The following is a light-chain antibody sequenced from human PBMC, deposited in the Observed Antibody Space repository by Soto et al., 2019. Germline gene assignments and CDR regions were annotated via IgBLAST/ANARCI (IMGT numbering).Light chain of an antibody. CDR3: QHTYTTPVT. J-gene: IGKJ4*01. CDR2: GAT. V-gene: IGKV1-39*01. Sequence: DLQMTQSPSSLSASVGDRVAITCRTSQYISTYLHWYQQKPGKAPKLLIYGATSLQSGVPSRFSGSGSGTDFTLTISSLQPEDSAIYYCQHTYTTPVTFGGGTKVEIK. CDR1: QYISTY.